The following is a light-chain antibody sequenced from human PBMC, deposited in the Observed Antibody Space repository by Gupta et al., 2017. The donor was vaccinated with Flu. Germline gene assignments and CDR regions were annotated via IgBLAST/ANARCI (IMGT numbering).Light chain of an antibody. V-gene: IGKV3/OR2-268*02. CDR3: QHNYNWDS. J-gene: IGKJ2*03. CDR2: ATP. Sequence: EIVMTQSPATLSLSQGERATLSCRASQRVVITYLSWFQQKPGQAPRLLIYATPTRATGIPARCSGSGSGTDFILTISSLHPEDSAVYCCQHNYNWDSFGQGTKLEIK. CDR1: QRVVITY.